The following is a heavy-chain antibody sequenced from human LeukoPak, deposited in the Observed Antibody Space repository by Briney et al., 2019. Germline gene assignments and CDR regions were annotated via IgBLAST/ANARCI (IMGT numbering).Heavy chain of an antibody. J-gene: IGHJ2*01. CDR1: GYTFTGYN. V-gene: IGHV1-2*02. Sequence: ASVKVSCKASGYTFTGYNMHWVRQAPGQGLEWMGWINPKSGGTKFAQKFQGRVTMTRDTSISTVYMELSRLRFDDTAVFYCAREGSVSAQRGYWYFDLWGRGTLVTVSS. D-gene: IGHD5/OR15-5a*01. CDR3: AREGSVSAQRGYWYFDL. CDR2: INPKSGGT.